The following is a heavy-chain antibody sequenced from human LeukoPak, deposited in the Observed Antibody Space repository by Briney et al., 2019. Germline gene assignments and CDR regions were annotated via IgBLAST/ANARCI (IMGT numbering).Heavy chain of an antibody. V-gene: IGHV4-4*07. CDR2: IYISGPT. CDR1: GASISAYY. J-gene: IGHJ4*02. D-gene: IGHD3-22*01. CDR3: ARDDDGRGYPDY. Sequence: PSETLSLTCVVSGASISAYYWYWIRQPAGKGLEWIGRIYISGPTNYNPSLKSRVAMSLDTSKNQLSLKLRSVTAADTAVYYCARDDDGRGYPDYWGQGTLVTVSP.